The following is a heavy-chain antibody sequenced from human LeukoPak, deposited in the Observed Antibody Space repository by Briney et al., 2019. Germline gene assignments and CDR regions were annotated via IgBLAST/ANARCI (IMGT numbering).Heavy chain of an antibody. CDR2: IESKTDGGTT. D-gene: IGHD4-17*01. V-gene: IGHV3-15*04. Sequence: AGGSLRLSCAASGFTFTNAWMSWVRQATGKGLEWVGRIESKTDGGTTDYAAPVIGRFTISRDDSKNTLYLQMNSLKTEDTAFYYCTTDPHFSHDYADYWGQGTLVTVSS. J-gene: IGHJ4*02. CDR3: TTDPHFSHDYADY. CDR1: GFTFTNAW.